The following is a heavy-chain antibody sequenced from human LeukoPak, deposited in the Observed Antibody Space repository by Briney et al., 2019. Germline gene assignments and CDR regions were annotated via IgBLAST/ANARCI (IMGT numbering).Heavy chain of an antibody. CDR1: GGSFSGYY. Sequence: SETLSLTCAVYGGSFSGYYWSWIRQPPGKGLEWIGEINHSGSTNYNPSLKSRVTISVDTSKNQFSLKLSSVTAADTAVYYCARTRWGYGSGRSYFDYWGQGTLVTASS. D-gene: IGHD3-10*01. J-gene: IGHJ4*02. CDR2: INHSGST. CDR3: ARTRWGYGSGRSYFDY. V-gene: IGHV4-34*01.